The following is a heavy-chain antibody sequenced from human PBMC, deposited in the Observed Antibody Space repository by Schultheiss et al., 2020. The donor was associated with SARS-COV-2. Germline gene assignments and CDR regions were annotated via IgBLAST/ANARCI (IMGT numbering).Heavy chain of an antibody. CDR1: GGSISSYY. J-gene: IGHJ4*02. V-gene: IGHV4-4*07. CDR3: ARETRHYDILTGYYSYFDY. Sequence: SETLSLTCTVSGGSISSYYWSWIRQPAGKGLEWIGRIYTSGSTNYNPSLKSRVTMSVDTSKNQFSLKLSSVTAADTAVYYCARETRHYDILTGYYSYFDYWGQGTLVTVSS. D-gene: IGHD3-9*01. CDR2: IYTSGST.